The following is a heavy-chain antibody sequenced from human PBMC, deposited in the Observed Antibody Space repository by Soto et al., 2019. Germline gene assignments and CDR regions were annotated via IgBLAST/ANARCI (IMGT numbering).Heavy chain of an antibody. V-gene: IGHV1-18*01. Sequence: ASVKVSCKASGYTFTSYGISWVRQAPGQGLEWMGWISAYNGNTNYAQKLQGRVTMTTDTSTSTAYMELRSLRSDDTAVYYCARAVTDYGAYGYYYMDVWGKGTTVTVSS. CDR3: ARAVTDYGAYGYYYMDV. J-gene: IGHJ6*03. CDR2: ISAYNGNT. D-gene: IGHD4-17*01. CDR1: GYTFTSYG.